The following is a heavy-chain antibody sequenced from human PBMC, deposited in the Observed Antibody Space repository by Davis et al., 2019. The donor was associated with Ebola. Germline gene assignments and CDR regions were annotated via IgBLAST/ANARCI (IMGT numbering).Heavy chain of an antibody. J-gene: IGHJ4*02. CDR2: IKQDGSEK. CDR3: ASSWGSGWYVY. Sequence: GESLKISCAASGFTFSSYWMSWVRQASGKGLEWVANIKQDGSEKYYVDSVKGRFTISRDNAKNSLYLQMNSLRAEDTAVYYCASSWGSGWYVYWGQGTLVTVSS. CDR1: GFTFSSYW. V-gene: IGHV3-7*01. D-gene: IGHD6-19*01.